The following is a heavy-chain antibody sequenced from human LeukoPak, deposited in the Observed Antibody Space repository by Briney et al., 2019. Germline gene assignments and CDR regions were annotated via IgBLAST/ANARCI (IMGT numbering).Heavy chain of an antibody. CDR1: GFTFSSYA. CDR3: AKGSGYYPYYTMDV. J-gene: IGHJ6*02. D-gene: IGHD3-22*01. Sequence: GGSLRLSCAASGFTFSSYAMSWVRQAPGKGLEWVSAISGSGGSTYYADSVKGRFTISRDNSKNTLYLQMNSLRAEDTAVYYCAKGSGYYPYYTMDVWGQGSTVTVSS. V-gene: IGHV3-23*01. CDR2: ISGSGGST.